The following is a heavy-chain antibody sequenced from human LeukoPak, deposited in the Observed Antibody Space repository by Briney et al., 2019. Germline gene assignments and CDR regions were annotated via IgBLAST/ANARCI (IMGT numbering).Heavy chain of an antibody. J-gene: IGHJ3*02. Sequence: GGSLRLSCAASGFTFSSYSMNWVRQAPGKGLEWVSSISSSSSYIYYADSVKGRFTISRDNAKNSLYLQMNSLRAEDTAVYYCAREMTLGYCSGGSCYSDAFDIWGQGTMVTVSS. D-gene: IGHD2-15*01. CDR1: GFTFSSYS. V-gene: IGHV3-21*01. CDR3: AREMTLGYCSGGSCYSDAFDI. CDR2: ISSSSSYI.